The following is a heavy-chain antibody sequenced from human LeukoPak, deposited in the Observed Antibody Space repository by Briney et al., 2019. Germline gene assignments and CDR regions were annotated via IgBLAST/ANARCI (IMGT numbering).Heavy chain of an antibody. D-gene: IGHD3-3*01. CDR2: ISWDGGST. V-gene: IGHV3-43*01. Sequence: PGGSLRLSCAASGFTFDDYTMHWVRQAPGKGLEWVSLISWDGGSTYYADSVKGRFTISRDNSKNSLYLQMNSLRTEDTALYYCAKDIWEGDFGVGPDYWGQGTLVTVSS. J-gene: IGHJ4*02. CDR1: GFTFDDYT. CDR3: AKDIWEGDFGVGPDY.